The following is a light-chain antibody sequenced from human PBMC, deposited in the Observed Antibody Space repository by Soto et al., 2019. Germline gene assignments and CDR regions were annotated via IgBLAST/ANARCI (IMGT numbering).Light chain of an antibody. J-gene: IGKJ1*01. V-gene: IGKV1-5*03. CDR2: EGS. Sequence: DIQMTQSPSTVSASVGDRGIITCRASQSSNTWVAGYQQKPGEAPKRLVYEGSTQERRVPSRFSGSGSGTEFTLTISSLKPDDFATFYCQQYNTYSRTFGQGTKVEV. CDR3: QQYNTYSRT. CDR1: QSSNTW.